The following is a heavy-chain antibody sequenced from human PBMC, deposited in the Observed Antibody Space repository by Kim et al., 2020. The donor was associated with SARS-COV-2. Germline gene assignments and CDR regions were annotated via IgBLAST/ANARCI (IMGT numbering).Heavy chain of an antibody. CDR1: GGSFSGYY. CDR2: INHSGST. J-gene: IGHJ2*01. D-gene: IGHD6-13*01. Sequence: SETLSLTCAVYGGSFSGYYWSWIRQPPGKGLEWIGEINHSGSTNYNPSLKSRVTISVDTSKNQFSLKLSSVTAADTAVYYCARGIAAAGRSYWYFDLWGRGTLVTVSS. CDR3: ARGIAAAGRSYWYFDL. V-gene: IGHV4-34*01.